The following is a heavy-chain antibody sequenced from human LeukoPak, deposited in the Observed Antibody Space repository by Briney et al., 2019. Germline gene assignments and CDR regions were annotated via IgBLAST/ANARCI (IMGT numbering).Heavy chain of an antibody. CDR2: INHSGST. D-gene: IGHD3-3*01. V-gene: IGHV4-34*01. CDR3: ARSGEWNYDFWSARLGDAFDI. J-gene: IGHJ3*02. Sequence: SETLSLTCAVYGGSFSGYYWSWIRQPPGKGLEWIGEINHSGSTNYNPSLKSRVTISVDTSKNQFSLKLSSVTAADTAVYYCARSGEWNYDFWSARLGDAFDIWGQGTMVTVSS. CDR1: GGSFSGYY.